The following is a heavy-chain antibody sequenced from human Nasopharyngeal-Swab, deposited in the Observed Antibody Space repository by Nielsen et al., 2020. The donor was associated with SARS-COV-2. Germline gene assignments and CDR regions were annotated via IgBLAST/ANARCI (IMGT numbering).Heavy chain of an antibody. CDR3: ARVLYNYYYYYYMDV. CDR1: GGSFIGYY. Sequence: SETLSLTCAVYGGSFIGYYWSWIRQPPGKGLDWIGEINHSGSTNYNPSLKSRVTISVDTSKNQFSLKLSSVTAADTAVYYCARVLYNYYYYYYMDVWGKGTTVTVSS. V-gene: IGHV4-34*01. CDR2: INHSGST. D-gene: IGHD2-8*01. J-gene: IGHJ6*03.